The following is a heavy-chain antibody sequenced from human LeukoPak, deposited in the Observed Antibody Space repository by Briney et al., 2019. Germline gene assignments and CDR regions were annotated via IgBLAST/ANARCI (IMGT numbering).Heavy chain of an antibody. D-gene: IGHD6-13*01. Sequence: ASVKVSCKASGYTFTSYGISWVRQAPGQGLEWMGWISAYNGNTNYAQKLQGRVTMTTDTSTSTAYMELRSLRSDDTAVYYCARGYSSSWWSGYFDCWGQGTLVTVSS. J-gene: IGHJ4*02. CDR2: ISAYNGNT. CDR3: ARGYSSSWWSGYFDC. V-gene: IGHV1-18*01. CDR1: GYTFTSYG.